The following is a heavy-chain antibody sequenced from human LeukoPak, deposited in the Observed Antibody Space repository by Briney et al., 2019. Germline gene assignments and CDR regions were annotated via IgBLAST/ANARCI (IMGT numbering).Heavy chain of an antibody. CDR3: AREGGVGATYYGMDV. CDR2: ISGSGGST. Sequence: GGSLRLSCAASGFTFSSYAMSWVRQAPGKGLEWVSAISGSGGSTYYADSVKGRFTISRDNAKNSLYLQMNSLRAEDTAVYYCAREGGVGATYYGMDVWGQGTTVTVSS. V-gene: IGHV3-23*01. CDR1: GFTFSSYA. J-gene: IGHJ6*02. D-gene: IGHD1-26*01.